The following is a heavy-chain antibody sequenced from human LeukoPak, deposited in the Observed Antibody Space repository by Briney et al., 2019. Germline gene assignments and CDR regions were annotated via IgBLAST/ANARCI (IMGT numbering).Heavy chain of an antibody. V-gene: IGHV1-69*04. D-gene: IGHD2-15*01. CDR3: ARGPVVVAAMELRSDWFDP. Sequence: SVKVSFKASGGTFSSYAISWVRQAPGQGLEWMGRIIPILGIANYAQKFQGRVTITADKSTSTAYMELSSLRSEDTAVYYCARGPVVVAAMELRSDWFDPWGQGTLVTVSS. CDR1: GGTFSSYA. J-gene: IGHJ5*02. CDR2: IIPILGIA.